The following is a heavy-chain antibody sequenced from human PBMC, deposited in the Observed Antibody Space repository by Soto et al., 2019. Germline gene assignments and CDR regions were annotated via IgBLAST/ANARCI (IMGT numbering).Heavy chain of an antibody. V-gene: IGHV3-15*01. CDR1: GSTFSHAW. CDR3: TTLGFDP. Sequence: EVQLVESGGSLVKPGGSLRLSCAASGSTFSHAWMSWVRQVPGKGLEWVARVKSKAAGGTTDYAAPVKGRFTISRDYSKNTLYLQMNSLKTDDTAVYYCTTLGFDPWGQGTLVTVSS. CDR2: VKSKAAGGTT. J-gene: IGHJ5*02.